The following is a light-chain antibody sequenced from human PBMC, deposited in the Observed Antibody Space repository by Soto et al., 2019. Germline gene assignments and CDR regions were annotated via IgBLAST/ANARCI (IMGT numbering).Light chain of an antibody. J-gene: IGLJ1*01. CDR1: SSDVGDYKY. V-gene: IGLV2-14*01. CDR3: SSYTSSDTPDV. CDR2: VNS. Sequence: QSALTQPASVSGSPGQSITISCTGTSSDVGDYKYVSWYQQHPDKAPKLIIFVNSNRPSGISNRFSASKSGNTASLTISGLQAEDEADYSCSSYTSSDTPDVFGTGTKVTVL.